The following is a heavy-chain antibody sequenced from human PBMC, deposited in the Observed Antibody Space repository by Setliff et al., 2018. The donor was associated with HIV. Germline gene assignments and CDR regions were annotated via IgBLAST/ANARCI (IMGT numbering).Heavy chain of an antibody. V-gene: IGHV4-34*01. CDR1: GGSFNEYY. CDR3: ARAYRDNVWGSWRQITSWFDS. CDR2: INHSGST. Sequence: PSETLSLTCAVYGGSFNEYYWNWIRQIPGKGLEWIEEINHSGSTNYNESLKRRLRISVDTSKNQFSLSLNSVTAADTAVYYCARAYRDNVWGSWRQITSWFDSWGQGNLVTVSS. J-gene: IGHJ5*01. D-gene: IGHD3-16*01.